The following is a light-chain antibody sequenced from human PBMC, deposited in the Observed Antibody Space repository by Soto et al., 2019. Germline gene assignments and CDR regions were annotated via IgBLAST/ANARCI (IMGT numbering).Light chain of an antibody. J-gene: IGKJ1*01. CDR3: QQYNSYS. CDR2: GVS. CDR1: QSVSSSY. Sequence: EIVLTQSPVTLSLSPGERATLSCRASQSVSSSYLSWYQKKPGQTPRLLIYGVSRRATGTPDRFSGSGSGTDFTLTISSLQPDDFATYYCQQYNSYSCGQGTKVDIK. V-gene: IGKV3-20*01.